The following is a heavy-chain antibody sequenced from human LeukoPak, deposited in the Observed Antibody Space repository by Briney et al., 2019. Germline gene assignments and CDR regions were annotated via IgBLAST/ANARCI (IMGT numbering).Heavy chain of an antibody. J-gene: IGHJ4*02. D-gene: IGHD3-9*01. CDR3: AKEYHDILTGYQTTFDY. CDR2: ISDNGAYM. Sequence: PGGSLRLSRAASGFTFSTDAMSWVRQAPGKGLEWVSAISDNGAYMYYADSVKGRFTISRGNSKNMVYLQMNSLRAEDTATYYCAKEYHDILTGYQTTFDYWGQGTPVTVSS. CDR1: GFTFSTDA. V-gene: IGHV3-23*01.